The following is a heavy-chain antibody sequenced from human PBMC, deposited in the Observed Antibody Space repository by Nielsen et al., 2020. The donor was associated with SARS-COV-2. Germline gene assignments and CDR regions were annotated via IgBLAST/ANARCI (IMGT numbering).Heavy chain of an antibody. J-gene: IGHJ4*02. CDR2: IYTSGST. CDR3: ARGVGYYDSSGYHFDY. Sequence: SETLSLTCTVSGGSISSGGYYWSWIRQHPGKGLEWIGRIYTSGSTNYNPSLKSRVTMSVDTSKNQFSLKLSSVTAADTAVYYCARGVGYYDSSGYHFDYWGQGTLVTVSS. V-gene: IGHV4-61*02. CDR1: GGSISSGGYY. D-gene: IGHD3-22*01.